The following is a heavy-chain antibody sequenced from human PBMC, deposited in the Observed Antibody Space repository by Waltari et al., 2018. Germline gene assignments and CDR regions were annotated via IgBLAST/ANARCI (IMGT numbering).Heavy chain of an antibody. CDR2: INPNSGGT. CDR3: ARVTIFGVVINYYDY. Sequence: QVQLVQSGAEVKKPGASVKVSCKASGYTFTGYYMHWVRQAPGQGLEWMGWINPNSGGTNYAQKFQGRVTMTRDTSISTAYMELSRLRSDDTAMYYCARVTIFGVVINYYDYWGQGTLVTVSS. V-gene: IGHV1-2*02. J-gene: IGHJ4*02. D-gene: IGHD3-3*01. CDR1: GYTFTGYY.